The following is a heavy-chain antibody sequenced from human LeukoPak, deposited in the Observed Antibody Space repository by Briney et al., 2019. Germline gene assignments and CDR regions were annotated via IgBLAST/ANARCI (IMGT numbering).Heavy chain of an antibody. CDR1: AFPFSSYS. J-gene: IGHJ4*02. CDR3: ARDSRGYSYGFFDY. CDR2: ISSSGSPI. Sequence: GGSLRLSCAASAFPFSSYSMNWVRQAPGKGLEWVSYISSSGSPIFYADSVKGRFSITRDNVKNSLYLEMNSLRDEDSAVYYCARDSRGYSYGFFDYWGLGTLVTASS. V-gene: IGHV3-48*02. D-gene: IGHD5-18*01.